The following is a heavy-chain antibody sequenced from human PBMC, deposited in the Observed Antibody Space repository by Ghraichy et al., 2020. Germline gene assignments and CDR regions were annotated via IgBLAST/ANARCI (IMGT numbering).Heavy chain of an antibody. CDR3: ARDPRIAAAGTLNY. CDR2: INPSGGST. Sequence: CVHWVGQAAGQGLEGMGRINPSGGSTSYAPKFQGRVTLTRDTSTSTVYMELSSLRAEDTAGYYCARDPRIAAAGTLNYWGQGTLVTVSS. V-gene: IGHV1-46*01. D-gene: IGHD6-13*01. CDR1: C. J-gene: IGHJ4*02.